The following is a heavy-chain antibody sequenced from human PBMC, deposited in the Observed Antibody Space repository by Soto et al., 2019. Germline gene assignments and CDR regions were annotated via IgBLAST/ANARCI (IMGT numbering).Heavy chain of an antibody. J-gene: IGHJ6*03. CDR2: ISSSSSYI. CDR1: GFTFSSYS. CDR3: ARDSGGTYYDFWSGYYVYMDV. D-gene: IGHD3-3*01. Sequence: GGSLRLSCAASGFTFSSYSMNWVRQAPGKGLEWVSSISSSSSYIYYADSVKGRFTISRDNAKNSLYLQMNSLRAEDTAVYYCARDSGGTYYDFWSGYYVYMDVWGKGTTVTVSS. V-gene: IGHV3-21*01.